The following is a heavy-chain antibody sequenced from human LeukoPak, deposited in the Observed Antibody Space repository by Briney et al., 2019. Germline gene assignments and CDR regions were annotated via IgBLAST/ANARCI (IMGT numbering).Heavy chain of an antibody. CDR2: INHSGST. D-gene: IGHD6-13*01. CDR3: ARGPVAAAGRNYYYYYYYMDV. V-gene: IGHV4-34*01. Sequence: SETLSLTCTVSGGSISSYYWSWIRQPPGKGLEWIGEINHSGSTNYNPSLKSRVTISVDTSKSQFSLKLSSVTAADTAVYYCARGPVAAAGRNYYYYYYYMDVWGKGTTVTVSS. J-gene: IGHJ6*03. CDR1: GGSISSYY.